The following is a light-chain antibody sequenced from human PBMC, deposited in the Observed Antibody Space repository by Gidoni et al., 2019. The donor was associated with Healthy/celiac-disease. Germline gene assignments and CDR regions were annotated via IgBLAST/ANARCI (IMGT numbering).Light chain of an antibody. CDR3: MQALQTPIFT. J-gene: IGKJ3*01. CDR1: QSLLHSNGYNY. CDR2: LGS. V-gene: IGKV2-28*01. Sequence: IVMTQSPLSLPVTPGEPASISCRSSQSLLHSNGYNYLDWYLQKPGQSPQLLIYLGSTRASGVPDRFSGSGSGTDFTLKISRVEAEDVGVYYCMQALQTPIFTFXPXTKVDIK.